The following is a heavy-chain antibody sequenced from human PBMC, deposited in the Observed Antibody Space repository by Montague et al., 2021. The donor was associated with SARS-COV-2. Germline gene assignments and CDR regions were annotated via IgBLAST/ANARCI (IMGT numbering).Heavy chain of an antibody. CDR1: GASIKTFY. D-gene: IGHD6-13*01. J-gene: IGHJ3*02. CDR2: MFDGGSA. V-gene: IGHV4-59*01. CDR3: ARDRGIAQRIDT. Sequence: SETLSLTGSVSGASIKTFYWGWIRQPPGGGLEWIGYMFDGGSAIYNPSLKSRVTISLDTSKNQFSLSLTSVTAADTAVYYCARDRGIAQRIDTWGQGTSVIVTS.